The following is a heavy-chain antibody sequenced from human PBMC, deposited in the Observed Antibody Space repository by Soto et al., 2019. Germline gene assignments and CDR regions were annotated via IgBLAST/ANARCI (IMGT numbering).Heavy chain of an antibody. J-gene: IGHJ6*03. CDR2: INHSGST. CDR1: GGSFSGYY. CDR3: ARTIPYYDFWSGYYADFPSKYYYYMDV. D-gene: IGHD3-3*01. V-gene: IGHV4-34*01. Sequence: KPSETLSLTCAVYGGSFSGYYWSWIRQPPGKGLEWIGEINHSGSTNYNPSLKSRVTISVDTSKNQFSLKLSSVTAADTAVYYCARTIPYYDFWSGYYADFPSKYYYYMDVWGKGTTVTVSS.